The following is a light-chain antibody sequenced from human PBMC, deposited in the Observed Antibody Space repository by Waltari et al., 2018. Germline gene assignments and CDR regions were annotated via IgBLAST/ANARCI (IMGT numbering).Light chain of an antibody. CDR2: GAS. J-gene: IGKJ4*01. CDR3: QQANTFPLT. CDR1: QGIGTW. V-gene: IGKV1-12*01. Sequence: DIQMTQSPSSVSASVGDSVTITCRASQGIGTWLAWYQQKPGKAPKLLIYGASSLQSWVPPRFSGSGSGTDFTLTINNLQPEDFATYSCQQANTFPLTFGGGTKVEIK.